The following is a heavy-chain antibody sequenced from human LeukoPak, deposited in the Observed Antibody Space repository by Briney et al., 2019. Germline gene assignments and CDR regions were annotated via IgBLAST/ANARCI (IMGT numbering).Heavy chain of an antibody. J-gene: IGHJ3*02. CDR2: INPNSGGT. V-gene: IGHV1-2*02. CDR1: GYTFTGYY. Sequence: ASVKVSCKASGYTFTGYYMHWVRQAPGQGLEWMGWINPNSGGTNYAQKFQGRVTMIRDTSISTAYMELSRLRSDDTAVYYCARDPNYYDSSGYSTSAFDIWGQGTMVTVSS. CDR3: ARDPNYYDSSGYSTSAFDI. D-gene: IGHD3-22*01.